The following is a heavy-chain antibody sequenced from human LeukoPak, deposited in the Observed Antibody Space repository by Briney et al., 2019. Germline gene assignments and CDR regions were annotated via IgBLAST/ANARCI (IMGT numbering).Heavy chain of an antibody. V-gene: IGHV3-23*01. CDR3: AKGISIQYSSGLDY. Sequence: GGSLRLSCAASGFTFSSYGMSWVRQAQGRGRGGAQAFSGSGGSTYYADSVKGRFTISRDNSKNPLYLQMNSLRAEATAVYYCAKGISIQYSSGLDYWGQGTLVTVSS. CDR1: GFTFSSYG. CDR2: FSGSGGST. J-gene: IGHJ4*02. D-gene: IGHD6-19*01.